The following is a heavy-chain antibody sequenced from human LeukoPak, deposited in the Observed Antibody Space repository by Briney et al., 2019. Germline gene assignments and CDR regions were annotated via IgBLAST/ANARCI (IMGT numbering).Heavy chain of an antibody. CDR3: ARVGGGGFDY. D-gene: IGHD3-16*01. Sequence: PSETLSLTCTVSGGSISSYYWSWIRQPPGKRLEWIGYIYSSGSTNYNPSLKSRVTISVDTSKNQFSLKLSSVTAADTAVYYCARVGGGGFDYWGQGTLVTVSS. J-gene: IGHJ4*02. CDR2: IYSSGST. V-gene: IGHV4-59*01. CDR1: GGSISSYY.